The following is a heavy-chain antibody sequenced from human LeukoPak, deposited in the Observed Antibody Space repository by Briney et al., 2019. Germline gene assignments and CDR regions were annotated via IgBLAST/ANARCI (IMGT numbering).Heavy chain of an antibody. D-gene: IGHD2-15*01. CDR1: GGSISSSSYY. CDR3: ARLYVVVVAATLYNWFDP. J-gene: IGHJ5*02. Sequence: PSETLSLTCTVSGGSISSSSYYWGWIRQPPGKGREWIGSIYYSGSTYYNPSLKSRVTISVDTSKNQFSLKLSSVTAPDTAVYYCARLYVVVVAATLYNWFDPWGQGTLVTVSS. CDR2: IYYSGST. V-gene: IGHV4-39*01.